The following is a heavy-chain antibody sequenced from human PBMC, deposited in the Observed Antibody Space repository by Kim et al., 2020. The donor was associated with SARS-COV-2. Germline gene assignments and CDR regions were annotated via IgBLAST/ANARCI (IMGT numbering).Heavy chain of an antibody. CDR3: ARRRKSDAFDI. CDR2: T. V-gene: IGHV5-10-1*01. Sequence: TNYSPSFQGHVTISADKSISTAYLQWSSLKASDTAMYYCARRRKSDAFDIWGQGTMVTVSS. J-gene: IGHJ3*02.